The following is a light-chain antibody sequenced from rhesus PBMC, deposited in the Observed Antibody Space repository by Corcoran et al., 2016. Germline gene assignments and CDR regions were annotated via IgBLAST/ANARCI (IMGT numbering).Light chain of an antibody. CDR1: SSDIGGYNY. V-gene: IGLV2-32*02. Sequence: QAALTQPRSVSGSPGQSFTISCTGTSSDIGGYNYVAWYQQHPGTAPKLMIYEVSKRPSGVSDRFSGSKSGNTASLTLSGLQAEDEADYYCSSYAGSNTFIFGARTRLTVL. CDR3: SSYAGSNTFI. J-gene: IGLJ1*01. CDR2: EVS.